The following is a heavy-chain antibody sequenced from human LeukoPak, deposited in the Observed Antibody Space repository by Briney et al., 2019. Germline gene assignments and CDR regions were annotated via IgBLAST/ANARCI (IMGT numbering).Heavy chain of an antibody. CDR1: GFTFSGDG. J-gene: IGHJ4*02. V-gene: IGHV3-21*01. CDR3: ARDLSSSSGWYYFDY. Sequence: GRSPRLSCAASGFTFSGDGMHWVRQAPGKGLEWVSSISTSSTYIYYADSVKGRFTISRDNAKNSLYLQMNSLRAEDTAVYYCARDLSSSSGWYYFDYWGQGTLVTVSS. D-gene: IGHD6-19*01. CDR2: ISTSSTYI.